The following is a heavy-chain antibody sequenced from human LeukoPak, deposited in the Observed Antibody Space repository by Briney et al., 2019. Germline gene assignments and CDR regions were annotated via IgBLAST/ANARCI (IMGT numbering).Heavy chain of an antibody. CDR1: GFNFSDYY. J-gene: IGHJ4*02. D-gene: IGHD1-26*01. Sequence: GGSLRLSCAASGFNFSDYYMSWIRQAPGKGLEWVSYISSSGSTIYYADSVKGRFTISRDNAKNSLSLQMNSLRAEDTAVYYCARGTYSGTYYAWYYFDYWGQGTLVTVSS. CDR2: ISSSGSTI. V-gene: IGHV3-11*01. CDR3: ARGTYSGTYYAWYYFDY.